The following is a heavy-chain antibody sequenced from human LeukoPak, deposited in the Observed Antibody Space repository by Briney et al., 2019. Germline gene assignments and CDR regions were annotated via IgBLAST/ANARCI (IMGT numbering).Heavy chain of an antibody. V-gene: IGHV3-21*01. CDR1: GFTFSSYE. CDR3: AGGRLSIAATN. J-gene: IGHJ4*02. D-gene: IGHD6-6*01. Sequence: GGSLRLSCAASGFTFSSYEMNWVRQAPGKGLEWVSSISSSSSYIYYADSVKGRFTISRDNAKNSLYLQMNSLRAEDTAVYYCAGGRLSIAATNWGQGTLVTVSS. CDR2: ISSSSSYI.